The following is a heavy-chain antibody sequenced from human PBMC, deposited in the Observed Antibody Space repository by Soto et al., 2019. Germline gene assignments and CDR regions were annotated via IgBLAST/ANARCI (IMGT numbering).Heavy chain of an antibody. CDR2: IRSKSDGGTT. CDR3: AKDRPRRTSGYFFDY. D-gene: IGHD1-1*01. CDR1: YVTLTDVW. Sequence: GWALRLSCIFSYVTLTDVWRNLVLKNPVKLLEFVGRIRSKSDGGTTDYAAPVKGRFTISRDDTKNTVSLHMNSLRAEDTALYYCAKDRPRRTSGYFFDYWGQGTPVTVSS. V-gene: IGHV3-15*07. J-gene: IGHJ4*02.